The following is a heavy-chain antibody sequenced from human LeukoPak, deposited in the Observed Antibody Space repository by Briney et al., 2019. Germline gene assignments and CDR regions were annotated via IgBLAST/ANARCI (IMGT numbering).Heavy chain of an antibody. CDR2: ISGSGGST. CDR3: AKAPQKMADRCYFDY. Sequence: GGSLRLSCAASGFTFSSYAMSWVRQAPGKGLEWVSAISGSGGSTYYADSVKGRFTISRDNSKNTLYLQMNSQRAEDTAVYYCAKAPQKMADRCYFDYWGQGTLVTVSS. J-gene: IGHJ4*02. V-gene: IGHV3-23*01. CDR1: GFTFSSYA. D-gene: IGHD5-24*01.